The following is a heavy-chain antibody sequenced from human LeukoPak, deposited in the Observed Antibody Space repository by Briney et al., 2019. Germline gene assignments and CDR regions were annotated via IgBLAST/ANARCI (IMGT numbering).Heavy chain of an antibody. V-gene: IGHV5-51*01. CDR2: IYPGESDT. J-gene: IGHJ4*02. D-gene: IGHD6-6*01. CDR1: GCSFTSYW. Sequence: GGSLKISCKGSGCSFTSYWIGWGRQMPGKGLEWRGIIYPGESDTRYSPSFQGQVTISADKSISTAYLQWSSLKASDTAMYYCARRGTWSSSSVDYWGQGTLVTVSS. CDR3: ARRGTWSSSSVDY.